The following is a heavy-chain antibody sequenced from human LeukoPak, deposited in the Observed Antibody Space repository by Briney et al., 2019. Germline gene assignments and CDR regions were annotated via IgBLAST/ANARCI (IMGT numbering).Heavy chain of an antibody. CDR3: ARETGSAVGSTDFDY. CDR2: ISYDGSNK. V-gene: IGHV3-30-3*01. CDR1: GFTFSSYA. Sequence: GRSLRLSCAASGFTFSSYAMHWVRQAPGKGLEWVAVISYDGSNKYYADSVKGRFTISRDNSKNTLYLQTNSLRAEDTAVYYCARETGSAVGSTDFDYWGQGTLVTVSS. J-gene: IGHJ4*02. D-gene: IGHD4-17*01.